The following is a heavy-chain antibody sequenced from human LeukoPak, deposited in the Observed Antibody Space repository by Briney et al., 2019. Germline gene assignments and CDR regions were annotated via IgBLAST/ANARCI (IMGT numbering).Heavy chain of an antibody. CDR2: IIPILDIA. CDR1: GGTFSSYV. CDR3: ARTKDYGDSSYSFYGLDV. Sequence: SVKDSCKASGGTFSSYVISWVRQAPGQGLEWMGRIIPILDIANYAQKFQGRVTITADKSTSTAYMELSSLTSEDTAVYYCARTKDYGDSSYSFYGLDVWGQGTTVTVSS. D-gene: IGHD4-17*01. J-gene: IGHJ6*02. V-gene: IGHV1-69*04.